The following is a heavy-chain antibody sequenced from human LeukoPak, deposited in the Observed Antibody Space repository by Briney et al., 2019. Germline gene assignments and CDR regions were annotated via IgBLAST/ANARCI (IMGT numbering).Heavy chain of an antibody. J-gene: IGHJ4*02. CDR3: AREARGYCSSTSCYDYFDY. CDR1: GYTFTSYG. CDR2: ISAYNGNT. V-gene: IGHV1-18*01. Sequence: GASVKVSCKGSGYTFTSYGISWVRQAPGQGLEWMGWISAYNGNTNYAQKLQGRVTMTTDTSTSTAYMELRSLRSDDTAVYYCAREARGYCSSTSCYDYFDYWGQGTLVTVSS. D-gene: IGHD2-2*01.